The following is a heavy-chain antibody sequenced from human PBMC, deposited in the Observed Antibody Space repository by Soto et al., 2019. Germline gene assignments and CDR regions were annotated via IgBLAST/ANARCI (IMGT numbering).Heavy chain of an antibody. V-gene: IGHV4-59*01. Sequence: SETLFLTCTVSCGSLSTYHCTWCSQPPGKGLEWIGYIYYSGSTYYNPSLKSRVTISVDTSKNQFSLKLSSVTAADTAVYYCARDWGHTGSGNWFDPWGQGTLVTVS. CDR3: ARDWGHTGSGNWFDP. J-gene: IGHJ5*02. D-gene: IGHD3-10*01. CDR1: CGSLSTYH. CDR2: IYYSGST.